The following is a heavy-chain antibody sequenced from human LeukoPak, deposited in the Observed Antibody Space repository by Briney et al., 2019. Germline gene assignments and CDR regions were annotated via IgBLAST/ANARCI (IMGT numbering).Heavy chain of an antibody. CDR3: ARDLGLEYYYYGMDV. CDR1: GYTFTSYY. CDR2: INPSGDSA. J-gene: IGHJ6*02. V-gene: IGHV1-46*01. Sequence: ASVTVSCKASGYTFTSYYMHWVRQAPGQGLEWMGIINPSGDSAKYAQKFQGRVTMTRDTSTSTVYMELNSLRSEDTAVYYCARDLGLEYYYYGMDVWGQGTTVTVSS. D-gene: IGHD3-16*01.